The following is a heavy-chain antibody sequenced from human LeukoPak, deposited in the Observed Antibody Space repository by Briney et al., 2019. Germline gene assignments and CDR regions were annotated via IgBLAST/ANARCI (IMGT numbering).Heavy chain of an antibody. J-gene: IGHJ4*02. CDR1: GFTFSSYW. CDR3: ARHSSSWYYFDY. CDR2: INSDGSST. Sequence: GGSLRLSCAASGFTFSSYWMHWVRQAPGKGLVWVSRINSDGSSTSYADSVKGRFTISRDNAKNTLYRQMNSLRAEDTAVYYCARHSSSWYYFDYWGQGTLVTVSS. D-gene: IGHD6-13*01. V-gene: IGHV3-74*01.